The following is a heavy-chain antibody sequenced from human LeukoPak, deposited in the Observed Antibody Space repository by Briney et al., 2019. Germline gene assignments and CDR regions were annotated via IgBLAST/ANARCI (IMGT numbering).Heavy chain of an antibody. CDR3: ARVPLSDSSGHYYPH. V-gene: IGHV1-24*01. CDR1: GYTLTELS. Sequence: GASVKVSCKVSGYTLTELSMHWVRQAPGKGLEWMGGFDPEDGETIYAQKFQGRVTIIRDTSASTAYMELSSLRSEDTAVYYCARVPLSDSSGHYYPHWGQGTLVTVSS. CDR2: FDPEDGET. J-gene: IGHJ1*01. D-gene: IGHD3-22*01.